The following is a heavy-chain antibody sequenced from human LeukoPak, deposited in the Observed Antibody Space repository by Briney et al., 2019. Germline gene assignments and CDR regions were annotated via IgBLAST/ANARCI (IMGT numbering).Heavy chain of an antibody. J-gene: IGHJ4*02. Sequence: GGSLRLSCAASGFTFSSSSMNWVRQAPGKGLEWVSSISSDSSYIYYADSVKGRFTSSRDNSKNSLYLQMNSLRAEDTAVYYCAREPYDTSGYYPDYWGQGTLVTVSS. CDR2: ISSDSSYI. V-gene: IGHV3-21*01. D-gene: IGHD3-22*01. CDR1: GFTFSSSS. CDR3: AREPYDTSGYYPDY.